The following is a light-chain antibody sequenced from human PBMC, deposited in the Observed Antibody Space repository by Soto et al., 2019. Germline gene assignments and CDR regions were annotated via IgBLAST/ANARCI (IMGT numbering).Light chain of an antibody. V-gene: IGKV3-15*01. Sequence: EIVMTQSPATLSVSPGSRATLSCRASQSVSSSLAWYQQKPGQHPRLLIYGASTRATGIPARFSGSGSGTEFTLTISSLQSEDFAVYYCQQYSNWWTCGKGNKVAIK. J-gene: IGKJ1*01. CDR3: QQYSNWWT. CDR2: GAS. CDR1: QSVSSS.